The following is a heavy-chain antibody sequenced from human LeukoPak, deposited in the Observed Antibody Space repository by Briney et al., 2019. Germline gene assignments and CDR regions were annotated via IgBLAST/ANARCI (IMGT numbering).Heavy chain of an antibody. D-gene: IGHD5-24*01. CDR3: ARGWLPFDY. Sequence: GGSLRLSCAASGFTFSSYAMHWVRQAPGKGLEWVAVISYDGSNKYYADSVKGRFTISRDNSKNTLYLQMNSLRAEDTAVYYCARGWLPFDYWGQGTLVTVSS. CDR1: GFTFSSYA. J-gene: IGHJ4*02. V-gene: IGHV3-30-3*01. CDR2: ISYDGSNK.